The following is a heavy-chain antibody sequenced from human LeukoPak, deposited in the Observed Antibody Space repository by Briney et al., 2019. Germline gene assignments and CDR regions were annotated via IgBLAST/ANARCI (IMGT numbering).Heavy chain of an antibody. V-gene: IGHV4-4*07. CDR2: IYTSGST. CDR1: GGSISSYY. J-gene: IGHJ6*03. D-gene: IGHD6-6*01. Sequence: SETLSLTCTVSGGSISSYYWSWIRQPAGKGLEWIGRIYTSGSTNYNPSLKSRVTMSVDTSKNQFSLKLSSVTAADTAVYYCERDKQLEHYYYYYMDVWGKGTTVTVSS. CDR3: ERDKQLEHYYYYYMDV.